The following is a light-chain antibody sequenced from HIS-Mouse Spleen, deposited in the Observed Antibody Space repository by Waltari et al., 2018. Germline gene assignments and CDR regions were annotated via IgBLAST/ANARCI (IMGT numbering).Light chain of an antibody. CDR3: AAWDDSLNGPV. J-gene: IGLJ3*02. Sequence: QSVLTQPPSASGTPGQRVTISCSGSSSNIGSNTVNWYQQRPGKAPKLLIYSNNRRPSGFPDRVAGSQSGTSASLAISWLQSEDEADYYCAAWDDSLNGPVFGGGTKLTVL. CDR2: SNN. CDR1: SSNIGSNT. V-gene: IGLV1-44*01.